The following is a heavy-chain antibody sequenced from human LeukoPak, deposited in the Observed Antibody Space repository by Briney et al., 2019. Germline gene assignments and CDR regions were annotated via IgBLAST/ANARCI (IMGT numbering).Heavy chain of an antibody. CDR1: GFTFSDYY. J-gene: IGHJ3*02. CDR2: ISSSGSTI. D-gene: IGHD5-18*01. V-gene: IGHV3-11*04. CDR3: ARCDSAMAFHDAFDI. Sequence: KPGGSLRLSCAASGFTFSDYYMSWIRQAPGKGLEWVSYISSSGSTIYYADSVKGRFTISRDNAKNSLYLQMNSLRAEDTAVYYCARCDSAMAFHDAFDIWGQGTMVTVSS.